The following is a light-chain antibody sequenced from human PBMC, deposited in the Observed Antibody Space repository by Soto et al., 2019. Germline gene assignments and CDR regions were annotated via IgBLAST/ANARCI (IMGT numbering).Light chain of an antibody. Sequence: QSALTQPASVSGSPGQSITISCTGTSSDVGGYNYVSWYQQYLGKAPKLMIYEVSNRPSGVSNRFSGSKSGNTASLTISGLQAEDEADYYCSSYTSSNTGVFGGGTQLTVL. CDR2: EVS. J-gene: IGLJ2*01. V-gene: IGLV2-14*01. CDR3: SSYTSSNTGV. CDR1: SSDVGGYNY.